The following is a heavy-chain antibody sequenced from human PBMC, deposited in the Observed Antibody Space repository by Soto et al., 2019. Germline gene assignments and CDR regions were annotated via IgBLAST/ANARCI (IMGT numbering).Heavy chain of an antibody. Sequence: EVQLVESGGDLVQPGGSLRLSCAASGFSVNSDYMTWVRQAPGKGLEWVSVIYSGGSTYYTDSVKGRFTISRDNSKNTIYIQLNRLRAEDTAVYYCARAPLYGGQAFWGQGTLVTVSS. CDR2: IYSGGST. CDR1: GFSVNSDY. D-gene: IGHD4-17*01. CDR3: ARAPLYGGQAF. J-gene: IGHJ4*02. V-gene: IGHV3-66*01.